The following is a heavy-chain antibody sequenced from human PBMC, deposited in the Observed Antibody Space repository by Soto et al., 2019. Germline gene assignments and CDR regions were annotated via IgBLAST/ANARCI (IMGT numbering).Heavy chain of an antibody. V-gene: IGHV4-31*03. J-gene: IGHJ4*02. CDR3: ARIGLGQLVNFDY. CDR1: GGSISSGGYY. CDR2: IYYSGST. Sequence: QVQLQESGPGLVKPSQTLSLTCTVSGGSISSGGYYWSWLRQHPGKGLEWIGYIYYSGSTYYNPSLKSRVTISVDTAKNQFSLKLSSVTAADTAVYYCARIGLGQLVNFDYWGQGTLVTVSS. D-gene: IGHD6-13*01.